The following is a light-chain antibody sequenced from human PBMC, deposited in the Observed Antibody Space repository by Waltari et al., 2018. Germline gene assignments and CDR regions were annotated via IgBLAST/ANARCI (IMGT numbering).Light chain of an antibody. J-gene: IGLJ3*02. V-gene: IGLV2-18*02. Sequence: QSALTQPPSVSGSPGQSVTISCTGTSSDVGSYNRVSWYQQPPGTAPKLMIYDVSNRPSGVPDRFSGSKSVNTASLNISGLQAEDEADYYCSSYTSSSTVMFGGGTKLTVL. CDR1: SSDVGSYNR. CDR2: DVS. CDR3: SSYTSSSTVM.